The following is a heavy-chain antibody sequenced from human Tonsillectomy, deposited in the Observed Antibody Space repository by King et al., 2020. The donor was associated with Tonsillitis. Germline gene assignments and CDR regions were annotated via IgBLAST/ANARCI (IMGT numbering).Heavy chain of an antibody. D-gene: IGHD3-22*01. Sequence: VQLVESGGRLVKPGGSLRLSCATSGFAFSNYDMNWVRQAPGKGLEWVSSITSIGKYIYHSASLKGRFTISRDNAKKSLYLQMIYLRADETAVYYCAKDRGADYYDTGRGAFDVWGQGTMVTVSS. CDR3: AKDRGADYYDTGRGAFDV. CDR2: ITSIGKYI. V-gene: IGHV3-21*01. CDR1: GFAFSNYD. J-gene: IGHJ3*01.